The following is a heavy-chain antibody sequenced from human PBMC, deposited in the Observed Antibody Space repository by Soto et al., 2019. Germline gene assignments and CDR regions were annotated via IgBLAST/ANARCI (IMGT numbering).Heavy chain of an antibody. CDR3: AKADYGDYHFDY. D-gene: IGHD4-17*01. CDR2: ISWNSGSI. J-gene: IGHJ4*02. CDR1: GFTFDDYA. V-gene: IGHV3-9*01. Sequence: ESGGGLVQPGRSLRLSCAASGFTFDDYAMHWVRQAPGKGLEWVSGISWNSGSIGYADSVKGRFTISRDNAKNSLYLQMNSLRAEDTALYYCAKADYGDYHFDYWGQGTLVTVSS.